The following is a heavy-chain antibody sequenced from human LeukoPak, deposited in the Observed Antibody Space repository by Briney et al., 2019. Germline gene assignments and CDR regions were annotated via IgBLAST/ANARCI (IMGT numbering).Heavy chain of an antibody. J-gene: IGHJ4*02. CDR1: GFTFSSYS. CDR3: ARVSKLWELPL. V-gene: IGHV3-21*01. D-gene: IGHD1-26*01. CDR2: ISSSSSYI. Sequence: GGPLRLSCAASGFTFSSYSMNWVRQAPGKGLEWVSSISSSSSYIYYADSVKGRFTISRDNAKNSLYLQMNSLRAEDTAVYYCARVSKLWELPLWGQGTLVTVSS.